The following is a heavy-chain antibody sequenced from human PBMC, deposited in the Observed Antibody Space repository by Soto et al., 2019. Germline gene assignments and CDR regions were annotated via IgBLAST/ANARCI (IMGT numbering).Heavy chain of an antibody. D-gene: IGHD3-10*01. Sequence: SETLSLTCAVYGGSFSGYYWSWIRQPPGKGLEWIGEINHSGSTNYNPSLKSRVTISVDTSKNQFSLKLSSVTAADTAVYYCARAPQLDYFDYWGQGTLVTVS. CDR2: INHSGST. CDR1: GGSFSGYY. V-gene: IGHV4-34*01. J-gene: IGHJ4*02. CDR3: ARAPQLDYFDY.